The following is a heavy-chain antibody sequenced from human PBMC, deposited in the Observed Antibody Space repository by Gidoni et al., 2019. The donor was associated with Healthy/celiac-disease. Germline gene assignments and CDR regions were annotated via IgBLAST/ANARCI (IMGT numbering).Heavy chain of an antibody. CDR1: GGSISSSSYY. V-gene: IGHV4-39*01. CDR3: ARWVRRGRPLSGYDNEGY. J-gene: IGHJ4*02. D-gene: IGHD5-12*01. Sequence: QLQLQESGPGLVKPSETLSLTCTVPGGSISSSSYYWGWIRQPPGKGLEWIGSIYYSGSTYDNPSLKSRGTISVDTSKNQFSRKLSSVTAADTAVYYCARWVRRGRPLSGYDNEGYWGQGTLVTVAS. CDR2: IYYSGST.